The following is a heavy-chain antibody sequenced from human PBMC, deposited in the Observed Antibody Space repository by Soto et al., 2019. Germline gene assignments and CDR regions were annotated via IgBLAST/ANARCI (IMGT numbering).Heavy chain of an antibody. CDR3: ASGLGYCSSTSCDYYYMDV. Sequence: GSLRLSCAASGFTFSDYYMSWIRQAPGKGLEWVSYISSSGSTIYYADSVKGRFTISRDNAKNSLYLQMNSLRAEDTAVYYCASGLGYCSSTSCDYYYMDVWGKGTTVTVSS. D-gene: IGHD2-2*01. J-gene: IGHJ6*03. CDR2: ISSSGSTI. V-gene: IGHV3-11*01. CDR1: GFTFSDYY.